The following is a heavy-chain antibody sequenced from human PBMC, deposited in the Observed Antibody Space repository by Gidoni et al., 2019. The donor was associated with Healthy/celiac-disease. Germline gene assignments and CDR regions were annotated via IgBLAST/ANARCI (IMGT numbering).Heavy chain of an antibody. CDR3: ATEGYGDYGL. CDR1: GYPLTAFS. J-gene: IGHJ4*02. V-gene: IGHV1-24*01. CDR2: FDPEDGET. D-gene: IGHD4-17*01. Sequence: QVQLVQSGAEVKKPGASVKVSCRVSGYPLTAFSMHWVRQAPGKGLEWMGGFDPEDGETSYAQKFQGRVTMTEDTSTDTAYMELSSLGSEDTAVYYCATEGYGDYGLWGQGTLVTVSS.